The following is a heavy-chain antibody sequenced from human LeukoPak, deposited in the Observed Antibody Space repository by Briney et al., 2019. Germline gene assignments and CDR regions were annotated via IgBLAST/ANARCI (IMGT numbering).Heavy chain of an antibody. J-gene: IGHJ4*02. D-gene: IGHD2-2*01. CDR1: GFTFSNYW. V-gene: IGHV3-7*04. CDR3: ARGRGYWGNTTCHWYYVDY. CDR2: IKQDESEK. Sequence: GGSLRLSCAASGFTFSNYWMSWVRQAPGKGLEWVANIKQDESEKYYVDSVKGRFTISRDNAKNSLYLQMNSLRAEDTAVYYWARGRGYWGNTTCHWYYVDYWGQGTLVTVSS.